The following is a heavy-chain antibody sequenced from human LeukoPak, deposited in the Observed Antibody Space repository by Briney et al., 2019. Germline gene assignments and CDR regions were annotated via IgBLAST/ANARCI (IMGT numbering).Heavy chain of an antibody. CDR3: VKIYNYDSSGPFDY. J-gene: IGHJ4*02. D-gene: IGHD3-22*01. V-gene: IGHV3-30-3*01. CDR2: ISYDGSNK. Sequence: GGSLRLSCAASGFTFSSYAMHWVRQAPGKGLEWVAVISYDGSNKYYADSVKGRFTISRDNSKNTLYLQMNSLRAEDTAVYYCVKIYNYDSSGPFDYWGQGTPVTVSS. CDR1: GFTFSSYA.